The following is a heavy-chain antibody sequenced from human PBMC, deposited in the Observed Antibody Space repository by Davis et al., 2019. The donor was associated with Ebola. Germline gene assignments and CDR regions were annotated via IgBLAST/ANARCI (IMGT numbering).Heavy chain of an antibody. D-gene: IGHD2-15*01. CDR3: ARDSLRYCSGGSCYKEFDY. V-gene: IGHV3-30-3*01. J-gene: IGHJ4*02. Sequence: PGGSLRLSCAASGFTFSSYAMHWVRQAPGKGLEWVAVISYDGSNKYYADSVKGRFTISRDKSKNTLYLQMNSLRAEDTAVYYCARDSLRYCSGGSCYKEFDYWGQGTLVTVSS. CDR1: GFTFSSYA. CDR2: ISYDGSNK.